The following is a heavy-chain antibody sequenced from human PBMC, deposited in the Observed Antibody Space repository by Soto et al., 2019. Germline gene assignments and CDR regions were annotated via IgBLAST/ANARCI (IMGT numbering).Heavy chain of an antibody. J-gene: IGHJ5*02. Sequence: GGSLRLSCAASGFTFSTYSMNWVRQAPGKGLEWVSYISSSSSTIYYADSVKGRFTISRDNSKNTLYLQMNSLRAEDTAVYYCARVPPYYDFWSGYYTINWFDPWGQGTLVTVSS. V-gene: IGHV3-48*01. CDR3: ARVPPYYDFWSGYYTINWFDP. CDR1: GFTFSTYS. CDR2: ISSSSSTI. D-gene: IGHD3-3*01.